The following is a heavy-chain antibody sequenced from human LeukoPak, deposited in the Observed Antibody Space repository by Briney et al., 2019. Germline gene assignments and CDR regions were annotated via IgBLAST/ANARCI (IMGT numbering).Heavy chain of an antibody. D-gene: IGHD5-18*01. CDR2: IYYSGST. CDR1: GGSISSFY. V-gene: IGHV4-59*01. Sequence: SETLSLTCTVSGGSISSFYWSWIGQPPGKGLEWIGYIYYSGSTNYNPSLKSRVTISVDTSKNQFSLKLSSVTAADTAVYYCARGRGYSYGNWFDPWGQGALVTVSS. CDR3: ARGRGYSYGNWFDP. J-gene: IGHJ5*02.